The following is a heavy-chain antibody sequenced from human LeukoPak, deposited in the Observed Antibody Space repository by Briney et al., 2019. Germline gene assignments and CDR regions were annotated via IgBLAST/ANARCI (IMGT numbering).Heavy chain of an antibody. CDR1: GFTFSDYY. CDR3: AKRTTVTTTDY. D-gene: IGHD4-17*01. J-gene: IGHJ4*02. Sequence: KSGGSLRLSCAASGFTFSDYYMSWIRQAPGKGLEWVSYISSSGSTIYYADSVKGRFTISRDNAKNSLYLQMSSLRAEDTAVYYCAKRTTVTTTDYWGQGTLVTVSS. CDR2: ISSSGSTI. V-gene: IGHV3-11*01.